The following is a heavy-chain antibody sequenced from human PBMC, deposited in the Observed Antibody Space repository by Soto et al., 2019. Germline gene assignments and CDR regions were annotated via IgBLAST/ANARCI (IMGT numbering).Heavy chain of an antibody. CDR2: MNPNSGNT. J-gene: IGHJ6*02. Sequence: ASLKVSCKASGYTFTSYDINWVRQATGQGLEWMGWMNPNSGNTGYAQKFQGRVTMTRNTSISTAYMELSSLRSEDTAVYYCARGRILGYCSGGSCYSGTSYYYYGMDVWGQGTTVTVSS. CDR1: GYTFTSYD. D-gene: IGHD2-15*01. CDR3: ARGRILGYCSGGSCYSGTSYYYYGMDV. V-gene: IGHV1-8*01.